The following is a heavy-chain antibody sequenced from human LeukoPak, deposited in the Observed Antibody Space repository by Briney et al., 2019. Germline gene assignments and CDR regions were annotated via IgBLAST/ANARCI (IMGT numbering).Heavy chain of an antibody. CDR2: IYYSGST. V-gene: IGHV4-30-4*01. J-gene: IGHJ6*02. CDR1: GGSISSGDYY. D-gene: IGHD6-6*01. Sequence: SETLSLTCTVSGGSISSGDYYWSWIRQPPGKGLEWIGYIYYSGSTYYNPSLKSRVTISVDTSKNQFSLKLSSVTAADTAVYYCARGPDSSSFGMDVWGQGTTVTVSS. CDR3: ARGPDSSSFGMDV.